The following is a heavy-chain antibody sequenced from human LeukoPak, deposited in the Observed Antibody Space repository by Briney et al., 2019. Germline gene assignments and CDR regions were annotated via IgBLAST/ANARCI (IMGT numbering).Heavy chain of an antibody. CDR1: GGSISSYY. V-gene: IGHV4-59*01. J-gene: IGHJ6*02. D-gene: IGHD2-15*01. CDR3: ARVGVVVAATGYYGMDV. CDR2: IYYSGST. Sequence: SETLSLTCTVSGGSISSYYWSWIRQPPGKGLEWIGYIYYSGSTNYNPSLKSRVTISVDTSKNQFSLKLSSVTAADTAVYYCARVGVVVAATGYYGMDVWGQGTTVTVSS.